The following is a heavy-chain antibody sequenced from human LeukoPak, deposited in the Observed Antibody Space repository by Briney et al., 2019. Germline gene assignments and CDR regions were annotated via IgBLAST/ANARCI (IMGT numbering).Heavy chain of an antibody. V-gene: IGHV5-51*01. J-gene: IGHJ3*02. CDR2: IYPGDSDT. CDR3: ARQGEYYDILTGYFHDAFDI. D-gene: IGHD3-9*01. Sequence: GESLKISCKGSGYSFTTYWIGWVRQMPGKGLEWMGIIYPGDSDTRYSPSFQGQVTISADKSISTAYLQWSSLKASDTAMYYCARQGEYYDILTGYFHDAFDIWGQGTMVTVSS. CDR1: GYSFTTYW.